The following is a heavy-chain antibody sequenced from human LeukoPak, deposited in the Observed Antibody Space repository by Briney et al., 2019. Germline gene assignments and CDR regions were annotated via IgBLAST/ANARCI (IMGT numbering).Heavy chain of an antibody. Sequence: PGGSLRLSCAAFGFTFSDYYMSWIRQAPGKGLEWVSYISSSGTTISYTDSVKGRFTISRDNAKNSLYLQMNSLRAEDTAVYYCARDYRSTFDYWGQGTLVTVSS. CDR3: ARDYRSTFDY. V-gene: IGHV3-11*01. CDR2: ISSSGTTI. J-gene: IGHJ4*02. CDR1: GFTFSDYY. D-gene: IGHD1-26*01.